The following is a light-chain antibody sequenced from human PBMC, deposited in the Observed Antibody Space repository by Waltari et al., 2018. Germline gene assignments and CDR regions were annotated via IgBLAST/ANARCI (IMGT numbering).Light chain of an antibody. Sequence: IVLTQSPVSLSLSPGERATLSCRASQSISRYLAWYQQKPGQAPRLLIYGASNRATGVPPRFSGSGSGTDFSLTISGLEPEDSAVYYCQHHYRLPATFGQGTKVEIK. CDR1: QSISRY. V-gene: IGKV3-20*01. CDR3: QHHYRLPAT. CDR2: GAS. J-gene: IGKJ1*01.